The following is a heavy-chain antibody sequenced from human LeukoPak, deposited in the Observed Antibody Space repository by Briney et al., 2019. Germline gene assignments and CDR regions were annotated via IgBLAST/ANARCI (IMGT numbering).Heavy chain of an antibody. D-gene: IGHD3-3*01. J-gene: IGHJ6*03. CDR2: ISWNTNNI. CDR1: GYTFENYA. CDR3: ARDYEGSGYSYGVYYYYYYMDV. Sequence: PGRSLRLSCAASGYTFENYAMHWVRQAPGKGLEWVSGISWNTNNIAYADSVKGRFTISRDNAKNSLYLQMNSLRAEGTAVYYCARDYEGSGYSYGVYYYYYYMDVWGKGTTVTVSS. V-gene: IGHV3-9*01.